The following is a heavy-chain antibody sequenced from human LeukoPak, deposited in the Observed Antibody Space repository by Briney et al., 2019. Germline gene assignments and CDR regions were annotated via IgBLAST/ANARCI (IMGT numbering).Heavy chain of an antibody. CDR2: ISWNSGSI. CDR1: GFTFDDYA. Sequence: GRSLRLSCAASGFTFDDYAMHWVRQAPGKGLEWVSGISWNSGSIGYADSVKGRFTISRDNAKNSLYLQMNSLGAEDTALYYCAKDGEAGRGPYYYGMDVWGQGTTVTVSS. CDR3: AKDGEAGRGPYYYGMDV. J-gene: IGHJ6*02. V-gene: IGHV3-9*01. D-gene: IGHD3-10*01.